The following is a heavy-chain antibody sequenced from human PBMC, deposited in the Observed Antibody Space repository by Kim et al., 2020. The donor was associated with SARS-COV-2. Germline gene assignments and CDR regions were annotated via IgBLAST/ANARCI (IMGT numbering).Heavy chain of an antibody. CDR2: IYYSGST. J-gene: IGHJ4*02. CDR1: GGSISSYY. V-gene: IGHV4-59*01. Sequence: SETLSLTCTVSGGSISSYYWSWIRQPPGKGLEWIGYIYYSGSTNYNPSLKSRVTISVDTSKNQFSLKLSSVTAADTAVYYCARVPPHDGSVAYWGQGTLVTVSS. CDR3: ARVPPHDGSVAY. D-gene: IGHD3-10*01.